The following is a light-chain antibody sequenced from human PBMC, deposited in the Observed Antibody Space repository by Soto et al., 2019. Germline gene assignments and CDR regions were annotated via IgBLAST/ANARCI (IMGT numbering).Light chain of an antibody. V-gene: IGLV2-14*03. Sequence: QSVLTQPASVSGSPGQSITISCTGTSSDVGAYDYVSWYQQHPDKAPKLMIYEVSNRPSGVSNRFSGSKSVNTATLTISGPQAEDEADYYTTSYSSITPRDFVTRTNLTVL. CDR3: TSYSSITPRD. CDR1: SSDVGAYDY. J-gene: IGLJ1*01. CDR2: EVS.